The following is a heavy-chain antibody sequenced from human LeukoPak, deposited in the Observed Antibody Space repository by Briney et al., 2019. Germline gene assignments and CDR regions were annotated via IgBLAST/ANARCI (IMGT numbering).Heavy chain of an antibody. CDR2: ISVSGAIT. CDR1: GFSVDSYA. Sequence: GGSLRLSCVVSGFSVDSYALSWVRLAQGRGLQWVSAISVSGAITYYTASVKGRFTISRDTSKNSVFLHLSSLGAEDTSIYYCTRVLLMVYNLPRFFDFWGQGALVTVSS. CDR3: TRVLLMVYNLPRFFDF. V-gene: IGHV3-23*01. D-gene: IGHD2-8*01. J-gene: IGHJ4*02.